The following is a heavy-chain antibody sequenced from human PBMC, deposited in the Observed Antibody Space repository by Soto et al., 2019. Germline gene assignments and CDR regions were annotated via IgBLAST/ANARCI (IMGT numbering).Heavy chain of an antibody. J-gene: IGHJ4*02. CDR3: ARNVCSSSGYLFHS. Sequence: ASETLSLTCSVCGGYIITSEWSWIRQHPGRGLQWIGSIYGGGSTYYNPSLKSRVTLSVDTSQNQISLKFTSVTAADPALYYCARNVCSSSGYLFHSWGQGALVTV. CDR1: GGYIITSE. D-gene: IGHD6-13*01. V-gene: IGHV4-59*01. CDR2: IYGGGST.